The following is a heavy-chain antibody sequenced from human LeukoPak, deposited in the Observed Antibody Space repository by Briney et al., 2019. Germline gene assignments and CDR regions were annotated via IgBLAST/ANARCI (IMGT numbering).Heavy chain of an antibody. CDR3: ARLRPDNYYDSSGYVYDAFDI. J-gene: IGHJ3*02. Sequence: SETLSLTCTVSGGSISNYYWSWIRQPAGKGLEWIGRIYTSGSTNYNPSFKSRVTMSVDTSKNQFSLKLSSVTAADTAVYYCARLRPDNYYDSSGYVYDAFDIWGQGTMVTVSS. D-gene: IGHD3-22*01. CDR1: GGSISNYY. CDR2: IYTSGST. V-gene: IGHV4-4*07.